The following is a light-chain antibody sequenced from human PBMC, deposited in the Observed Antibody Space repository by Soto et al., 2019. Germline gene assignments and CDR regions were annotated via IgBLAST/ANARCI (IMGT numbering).Light chain of an antibody. V-gene: IGLV7-46*01. CDR3: LLPYSDAWV. Sequence: QAVVTQETSMSVSPGGTVTLTCGSSTGTVTSGHYPYWFQQKPDQAPRTLIYDTSNKQSWTPARFSGSLLGGKAALTLSGAQPEDEADYYCLLPYSDAWVFGGGTKLTVL. J-gene: IGLJ3*02. CDR2: DTS. CDR1: TGTVTSGHY.